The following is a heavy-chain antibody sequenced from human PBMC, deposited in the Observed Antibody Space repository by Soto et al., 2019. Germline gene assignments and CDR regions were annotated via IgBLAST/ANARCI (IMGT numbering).Heavy chain of an antibody. CDR2: IWYDGSNK. Sequence: VQLVESGGGVVQPGRSLRLSCAASGFTFSSYGMHWVRQAPGKGLEWVAVIWYDGSNKYYADSVKGRFTISRDNSKNTLYLQMNSLRAEDTAVYYCAGHYYGSWSYNPKPYYFDYWGQGTLVTVSS. CDR1: GFTFSSYG. J-gene: IGHJ4*02. CDR3: AGHYYGSWSYNPKPYYFDY. D-gene: IGHD3-10*01. V-gene: IGHV3-33*01.